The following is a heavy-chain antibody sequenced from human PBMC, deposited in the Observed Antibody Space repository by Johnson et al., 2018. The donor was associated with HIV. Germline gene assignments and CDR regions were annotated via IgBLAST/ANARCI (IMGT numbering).Heavy chain of an antibody. CDR1: GFTFSSYW. Sequence: VQLVESGGGLVQPGGSLRLSCAASGFTFSSYWMSWVRQAPGKGLEWVANIKQDGSEKYYVDSVKGRFTISRDNAKNSLYMQMNSLRVEDTAVYFCARDYRGALDIWGQGTMVTVSS. CDR2: IKQDGSEK. V-gene: IGHV3-7*05. J-gene: IGHJ3*02. CDR3: ARDYRGALDI. D-gene: IGHD4-11*01.